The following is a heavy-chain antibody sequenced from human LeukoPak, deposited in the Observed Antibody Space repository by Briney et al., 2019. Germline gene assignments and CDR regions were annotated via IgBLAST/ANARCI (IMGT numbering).Heavy chain of an antibody. D-gene: IGHD6-19*01. CDR3: AKGSSGWYEDY. V-gene: IGHV3-64D*06. CDR1: GFTFSSYA. J-gene: IGHJ4*02. CDR2: ISSNGGST. Sequence: PWGSLRLSCSASGFTFSSYAMHWVRQAPGKGLEYVSAISSNGGSTYYADSVKGRFTISRDNSKNTLYLQMSSLRAEDTAVYYCAKGSSGWYEDYWGQGTLVTVSS.